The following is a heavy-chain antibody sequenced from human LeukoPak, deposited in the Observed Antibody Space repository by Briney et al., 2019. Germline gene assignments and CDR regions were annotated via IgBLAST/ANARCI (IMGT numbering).Heavy chain of an antibody. Sequence: ASVKVSCKTSGYIFTNYDINWVRQAPGQGLEWMGWISPYNGDTKYAQKFQDRVTMSTDTSTSTTYMELRSLRSDGTAVYYCTGATGGLSDYWGQGTLVTVSS. CDR2: ISPYNGDT. CDR1: GYIFTNYD. CDR3: TGATGGLSDY. V-gene: IGHV1-18*04. J-gene: IGHJ4*02. D-gene: IGHD1-1*01.